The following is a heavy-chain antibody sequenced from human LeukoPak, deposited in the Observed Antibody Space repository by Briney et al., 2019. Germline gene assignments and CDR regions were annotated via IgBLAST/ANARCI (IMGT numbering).Heavy chain of an antibody. D-gene: IGHD3-16*02. CDR1: GGSFSGYY. J-gene: IGHJ4*02. CDR3: ARRDDVWESYRPFDY. Sequence: PSETLSLNCAVYGGSFSGYYWSWIRQPPGKGLEWIGEINHSGSTSYNPSLKSRVTISVDTSKNQFSLKLSSVTAADTAVYYCARRDDVWESYRPFDYWGQETLVTVSS. V-gene: IGHV4-34*01. CDR2: INHSGST.